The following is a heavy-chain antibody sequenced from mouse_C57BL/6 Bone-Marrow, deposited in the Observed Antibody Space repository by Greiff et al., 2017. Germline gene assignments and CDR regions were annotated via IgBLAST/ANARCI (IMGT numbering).Heavy chain of an antibody. V-gene: IGHV6-6*01. D-gene: IGHD1-1*01. Sequence: EVQLQESGGGLVQPGGSMKLSCAASGFTFSDAWMDWVRQSPEKGLEWVAEIRNKANNHATYYAESVKGRFTISRDDSKSSVYLQMNSLRAEDTGIYYCTRLLLRRGFAYWGQGTLVTVSA. J-gene: IGHJ3*01. CDR1: GFTFSDAW. CDR2: IRNKANNHAT. CDR3: TRLLLRRGFAY.